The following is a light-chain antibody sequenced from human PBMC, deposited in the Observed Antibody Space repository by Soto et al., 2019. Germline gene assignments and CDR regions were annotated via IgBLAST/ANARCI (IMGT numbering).Light chain of an antibody. J-gene: IGKJ4*01. CDR2: AAS. CDR1: HDINSY. CDR3: QQYNIYPLT. V-gene: IGKV1D-16*01. Sequence: DVQMTQSPSSLSASVGDRVTITCRASHDINSYLAWYQQKPGNAPKSLIYAASSLQTGVPSRFSGSESGTDFTLTISNLQPEDSAIYYCQQYNIYPLTFGGGTKVEIK.